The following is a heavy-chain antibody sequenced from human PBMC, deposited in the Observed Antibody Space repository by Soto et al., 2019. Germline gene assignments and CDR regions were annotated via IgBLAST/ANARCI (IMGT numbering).Heavy chain of an antibody. CDR1: DESFSSFD. D-gene: IGHD1-1*01. CDR2: ISQSGRS. CDR3: ARRRGTTLARSFYY. Sequence: VQVQQWGAGLLKPSETLTLTCAVYDESFSSFDWSWIRQPPGKGLEWIGEISQSGRSYYNQSLKSRVTISGDTSKNQFSLRVSSVIVADTAVYYCARRRGTTLARSFYYWGQGAMVSVSS. J-gene: IGHJ4*02. V-gene: IGHV4-34*01.